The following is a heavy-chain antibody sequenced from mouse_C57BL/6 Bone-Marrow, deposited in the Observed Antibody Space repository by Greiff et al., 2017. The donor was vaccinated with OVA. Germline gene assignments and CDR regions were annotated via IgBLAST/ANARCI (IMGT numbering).Heavy chain of an antibody. Sequence: EVKLMESGGGLVQSGRSLRLSCATSGFTFSDFYMEWVRQAPGKGLEWIAASRNKANDYTTEYSASVKGRFIVSRDTSQSILYLQMNALRAEDTAIYYCARDGGSSPPYYAMDYWGQGTSVTVSS. CDR3: ARDGGSSPPYYAMDY. V-gene: IGHV7-1*01. J-gene: IGHJ4*01. CDR2: SRNKANDYTT. D-gene: IGHD1-1*01. CDR1: GFTFSDFY.